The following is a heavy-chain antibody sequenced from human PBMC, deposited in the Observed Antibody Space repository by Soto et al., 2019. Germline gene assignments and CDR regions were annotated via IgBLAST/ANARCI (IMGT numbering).Heavy chain of an antibody. D-gene: IGHD2-15*01. CDR2: IFSNDEK. CDR3: ARRRYCSGGSCSAFDP. CDR1: GFSLSNARMG. J-gene: IGHJ5*02. V-gene: IGHV2-26*01. Sequence: SGPTLVNPTETLTLTCTVSGFSLSNARMGVSWIRQPPGKALEWLAHIFSNDEKSYSTSLKSRLTISKDTSKSQVVLTMTNMDPVDTATYYCARRRYCSGGSCSAFDPWGQGTLVTVSS.